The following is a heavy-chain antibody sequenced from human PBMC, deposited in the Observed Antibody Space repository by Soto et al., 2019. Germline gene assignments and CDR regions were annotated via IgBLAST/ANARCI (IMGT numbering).Heavy chain of an antibody. CDR3: ARGNIDYGDLNYFDY. CDR1: SGSISSSNW. Sequence: PSETLSLTCAVSSGSISSSNWWSWVRQPPGKGLEWIGEIYHSGSTNYNPSLKSRVTISVDKSKNQFSLKLSSVTAADTAVYYCARGNIDYGDLNYFDYWGQGTLVTVSS. D-gene: IGHD4-17*01. V-gene: IGHV4-4*02. J-gene: IGHJ4*02. CDR2: IYHSGST.